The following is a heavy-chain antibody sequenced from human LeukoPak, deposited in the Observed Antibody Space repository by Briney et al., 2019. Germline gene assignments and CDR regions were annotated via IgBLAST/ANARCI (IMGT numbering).Heavy chain of an antibody. J-gene: IGHJ6*03. Sequence: SETLSLTCTVSGGSISSYYWSWIRQPPGKGLEWIGYIYYSGSTSYNPSLRSRVTISVDTSKNQFSLKLRSVTAADTAVYYCARVTEYYGSGRRHNYYYYYMDVWGKGTTVTISS. V-gene: IGHV4-59*01. CDR3: ARVTEYYGSGRRHNYYYYYMDV. CDR1: GGSISSYY. CDR2: IYYSGST. D-gene: IGHD3-10*01.